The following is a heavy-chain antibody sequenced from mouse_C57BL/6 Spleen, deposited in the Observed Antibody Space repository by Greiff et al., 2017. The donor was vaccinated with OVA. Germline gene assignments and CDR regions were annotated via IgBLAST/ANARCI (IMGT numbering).Heavy chain of an antibody. CDR3: ATYGRQYDSSYGFAY. V-gene: IGHV1-50*01. J-gene: IGHJ3*01. D-gene: IGHD1-1*01. CDR1: GYTFTSYW. CDR2: IDPSDSYT. Sequence: VQLQQPGAELVKPGASVKLSCKASGYTFTSYWMQWVKQRPGQGLEWIGEIDPSDSYTNYNQKFKGKATLTVDTSSSTAYMQLSSLTSEDSAVYYCATYGRQYDSSYGFAYWGQGTLVTVSA.